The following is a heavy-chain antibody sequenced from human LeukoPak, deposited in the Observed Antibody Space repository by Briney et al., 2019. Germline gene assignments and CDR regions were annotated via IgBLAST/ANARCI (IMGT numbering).Heavy chain of an antibody. J-gene: IGHJ4*02. Sequence: GGSLRLSCAASGFTFSSYGMHWVRQAPGKGLEWVAVISYDGSNKYYADSVKGRFTISRDNSKNTLYLQMNSLRAEDTAVYYCAKGGKYQVLFPNYWGQGTLVTVSS. CDR2: ISYDGSNK. V-gene: IGHV3-30*18. CDR1: GFTFSSYG. CDR3: AKGGKYQVLFPNY. D-gene: IGHD2-2*01.